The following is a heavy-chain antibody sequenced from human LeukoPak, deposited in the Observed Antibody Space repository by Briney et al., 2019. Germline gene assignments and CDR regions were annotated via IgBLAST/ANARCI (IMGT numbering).Heavy chain of an antibody. V-gene: IGHV4-39*07. D-gene: IGHD6-19*01. Sequence: PSETLSLTCTVSGGSISNSSYYWGWIRQPPGTGLEWIGSIYYSGSTYYNPSLKSRVTISVDTSKNQFSLKLSSVTAADTAVYYCARDFHEWWLVHTYFDYWGQGTLVTVSS. CDR1: GGSISNSSYY. CDR3: ARDFHEWWLVHTYFDY. J-gene: IGHJ4*02. CDR2: IYYSGST.